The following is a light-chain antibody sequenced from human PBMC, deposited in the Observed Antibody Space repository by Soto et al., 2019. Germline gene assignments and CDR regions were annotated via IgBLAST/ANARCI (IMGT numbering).Light chain of an antibody. V-gene: IGKV1D-13*01. Sequence: AIQLTQSPSSLSASVGDRVTVTCRASQGISSALAWYQQKPGRAPKLLIYDASNLEGGVPSRFSGRGSETDFALTISSLQPEDFATYYCQQFNNYPITFGGGTKVEIK. J-gene: IGKJ4*01. CDR1: QGISSA. CDR2: DAS. CDR3: QQFNNYPIT.